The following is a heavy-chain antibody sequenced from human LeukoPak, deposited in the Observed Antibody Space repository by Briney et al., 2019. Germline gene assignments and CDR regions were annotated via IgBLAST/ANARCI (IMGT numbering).Heavy chain of an antibody. J-gene: IGHJ6*03. CDR1: GGSISSGSYY. CDR3: ARQSWSGYSYYYYYMDV. D-gene: IGHD1-14*01. V-gene: IGHV4-39*01. CDR2: IYYSGST. Sequence: SETLSLTCTVSGGSISSGSYYWGWIRQARGKGLEWIGSIYYSGSTYYNPSLKSRVTISVDTSKNQCSLKLSSVTAADTAVYYCARQSWSGYSYYYYYMDVWGKGTTVTVSS.